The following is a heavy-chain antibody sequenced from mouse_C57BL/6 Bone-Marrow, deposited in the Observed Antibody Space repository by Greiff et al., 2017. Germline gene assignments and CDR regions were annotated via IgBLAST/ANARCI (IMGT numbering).Heavy chain of an antibody. CDR3: ERSHSSWYAMDY. J-gene: IGHJ4*01. CDR1: GYTFTSYW. Sequence: QVQLKPSGAELAKPGASVKLSCKASGYTFTSYWMHWVKQRPGQGLEWIGYINPSSGYTKYNQKFKDKATLTADKSSSTAYMQLSSLTYEDSAGYYGERSHSSWYAMDYWGQGTSVTVDS. V-gene: IGHV1-7*01. CDR2: INPSSGYT. D-gene: IGHD1-1*01.